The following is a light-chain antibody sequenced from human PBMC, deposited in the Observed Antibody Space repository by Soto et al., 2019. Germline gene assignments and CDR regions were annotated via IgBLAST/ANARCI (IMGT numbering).Light chain of an antibody. V-gene: IGLV2-8*01. J-gene: IGLJ3*02. CDR2: EVT. CDR1: SSDVGGYNS. Sequence: QSALTQPPSASGSPGQSVTISCTGTSSDVGGYNSVSWYQQHPGKAPKLIIYEVTKRPSGVPDRFSGSKSGNTASLTVSGLQAEDDADYYCSSYAGSNNVLFGGGTKLTVL. CDR3: SSYAGSNNVL.